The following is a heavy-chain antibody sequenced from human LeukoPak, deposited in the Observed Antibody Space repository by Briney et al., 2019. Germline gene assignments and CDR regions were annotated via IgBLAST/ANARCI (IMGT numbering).Heavy chain of an antibody. CDR3: ARDMRGDYGDSKGMDA. J-gene: IGHJ6*02. D-gene: IGHD4-17*01. CDR1: GFTFSSYS. V-gene: IGHV3-48*04. CDR2: ISSSSSTI. Sequence: GGSLRLSCAASGFTFSSYSMNWVRQAPGKGLEWVSYISSSSSTIYYADSVKGRFTISRDNAKNSLYLQMNSLRAEDTAVYYCARDMRGDYGDSKGMDAWGQGTTVTVSS.